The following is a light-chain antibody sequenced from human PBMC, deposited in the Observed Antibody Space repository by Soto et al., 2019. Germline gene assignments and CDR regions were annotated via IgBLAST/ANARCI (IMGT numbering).Light chain of an antibody. J-gene: IGKJ2*01. V-gene: IGKV3-20*01. CDR2: SAS. CDR1: QSVSSSY. CDR3: QQYGSSPRYT. Sequence: EIVLTQSPGTLSLSPGERATLSCRASQSVSSSYLAWYQQKPGQAPRLLIYSASSRATGIPDRFSGSGSGTDFTLTISRLEPEDFAVYYCQQYGSSPRYTFGQGTELEIK.